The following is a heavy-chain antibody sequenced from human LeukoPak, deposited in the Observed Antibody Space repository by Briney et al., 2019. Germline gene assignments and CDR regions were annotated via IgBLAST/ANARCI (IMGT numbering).Heavy chain of an antibody. D-gene: IGHD1-26*01. CDR1: GYTFTSYY. V-gene: IGHV1-46*01. J-gene: IGHJ6*02. CDR2: INPSGGST. Sequence: ASVKVSCKASGYTFTSYYMHWVRQAPGQGLEWMGIINPSGGSTSYAQKFQGRVTMTRDTSISTAYMELSSLTSEDAAVYYCVRVDSGSYARYGMDVWGQGTTVTVSS. CDR3: VRVDSGSYARYGMDV.